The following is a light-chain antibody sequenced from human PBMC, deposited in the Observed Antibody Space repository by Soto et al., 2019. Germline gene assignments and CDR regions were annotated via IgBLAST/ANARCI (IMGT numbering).Light chain of an antibody. Sequence: EVVLTQSPGTLSLSPGERATLSCRASQSVSSSFLAWYQQKPGEAPRLLIHAATTGATGIPARFRGSGTGTDFILTISSLEPEDSVVYFCQQYADSPQTFGQGTKVEIK. V-gene: IGKV3-20*01. CDR1: QSVSSSF. CDR2: AAT. CDR3: QQYADSPQT. J-gene: IGKJ2*01.